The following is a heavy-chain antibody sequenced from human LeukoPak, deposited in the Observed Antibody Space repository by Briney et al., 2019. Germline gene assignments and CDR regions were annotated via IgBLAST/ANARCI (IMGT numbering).Heavy chain of an antibody. J-gene: IGHJ6*03. CDR1: GGSINTNY. Sequence: SETLSLTCAVSGGSINTNYWNWIRQSPGKGLEWIGDISNIGSTHYNPSLRSRVTISRDTSKNQFSLMLRFVTAADTAVYYCARAVTGRDRLAYFYYLDVWGKGTRVTVSS. D-gene: IGHD6-19*01. CDR2: ISNIGST. V-gene: IGHV4-59*01. CDR3: ARAVTGRDRLAYFYYLDV.